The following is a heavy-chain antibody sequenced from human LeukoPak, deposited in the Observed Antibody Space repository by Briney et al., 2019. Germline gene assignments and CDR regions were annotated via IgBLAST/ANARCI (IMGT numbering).Heavy chain of an antibody. J-gene: IGHJ6*03. CDR3: ARDNGRYSSSWYYYYYYMDV. D-gene: IGHD6-13*01. CDR1: GYTFTSYA. Sequence: ASVKVSCKASGYTFTSYAMNWVRQAPGQGLEWMGWINTNTGNPTYAQGFTGRFVFSLDTSVSTAYLQISSLKAEDTAVYYCARDNGRYSSSWYYYYYYMDVWGKGTTVTISS. CDR2: INTNTGNP. V-gene: IGHV7-4-1*02.